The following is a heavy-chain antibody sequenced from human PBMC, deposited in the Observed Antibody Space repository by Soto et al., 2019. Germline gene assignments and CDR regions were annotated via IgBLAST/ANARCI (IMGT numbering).Heavy chain of an antibody. J-gene: IGHJ4*02. CDR3: ARVPGGRQPEYYYGSGRSTKLFDY. CDR1: GGSVSSGSYY. Sequence: SETLSLTCTVSGGSVSSGSYYWSWIRQPPGKGLEWIGYIYYSGSTNYNPALKSRVTISVDTSKNQFSLKLSSVTAADTAVYYCARVPGGRQPEYYYGSGRSTKLFDYWGQGTLVTVSS. CDR2: IYYSGST. D-gene: IGHD3-10*01. V-gene: IGHV4-61*01.